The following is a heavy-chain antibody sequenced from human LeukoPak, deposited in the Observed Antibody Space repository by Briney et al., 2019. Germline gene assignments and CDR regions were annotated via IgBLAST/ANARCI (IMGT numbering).Heavy chain of an antibody. V-gene: IGHV6-1*01. CDR1: GDSVSSNSAA. CDR3: AGAYGTYLHFDY. CDR2: TYYRSKWYN. Sequence: SQTLSLTCAISGDSVSSNSAAWNWIRQSPSRGLEWLGRTYYRSKWYNEYAVSVKSRLSMTPDTSKNHFSLQLNFVTPEDTATYYCAGAYGTYLHFDYWGQGSLVTVSS. D-gene: IGHD4-17*01. J-gene: IGHJ4*02.